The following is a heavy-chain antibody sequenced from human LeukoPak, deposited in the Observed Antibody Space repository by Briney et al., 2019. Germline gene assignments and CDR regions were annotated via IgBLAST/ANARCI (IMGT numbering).Heavy chain of an antibody. D-gene: IGHD3-10*01. CDR3: ARDRLWFGELVSFDY. CDR2: INAGNGNT. CDR1: VYTFTSYA. J-gene: IGHJ4*02. Sequence: GPTVNLSCKASVYTFTSYATHWVRQAPGQRLEWMGWINAGNGNTKYSQKFQGRVTITRDTSASTAYMELSSLRSEDTAVYYCARDRLWFGELVSFDYWGQGHLVTVSS. V-gene: IGHV1-3*01.